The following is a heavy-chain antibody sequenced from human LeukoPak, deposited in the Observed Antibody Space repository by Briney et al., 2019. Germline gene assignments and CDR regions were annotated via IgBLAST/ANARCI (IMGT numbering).Heavy chain of an antibody. V-gene: IGHV1-46*01. D-gene: IGHD3-10*01. CDR1: GYTFSKYY. CDR3: ARDDDSGTLDY. CDR2: INPSGDYT. J-gene: IGHJ4*02. Sequence: ASVKVSCKASGYTFSKYYMHWVRQAPGQGLEWMGIINPSGDYTNSAQKFQGRVIMTRDTSTSTVYMELSSLTSEDTAVYYCARDDDSGTLDYWGQGTLVTVSS.